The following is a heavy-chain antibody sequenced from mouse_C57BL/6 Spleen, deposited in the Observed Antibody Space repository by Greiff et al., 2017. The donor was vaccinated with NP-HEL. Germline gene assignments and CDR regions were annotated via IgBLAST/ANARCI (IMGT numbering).Heavy chain of an antibody. Sequence: QVQLQQPGAELVKPGASVKLSCKASGYTFTSYWMHWVTQRPGRGLEWIGRLDPNSGGTTYNEKFKSKATLTVDKPSSTAYMQLSSLTSEDSAVYYCAREIDDGWFAYWGQGTLVTVSA. J-gene: IGHJ3*01. V-gene: IGHV1-72*01. CDR1: GYTFTSYW. CDR2: LDPNSGGT. D-gene: IGHD2-3*01. CDR3: AREIDDGWFAY.